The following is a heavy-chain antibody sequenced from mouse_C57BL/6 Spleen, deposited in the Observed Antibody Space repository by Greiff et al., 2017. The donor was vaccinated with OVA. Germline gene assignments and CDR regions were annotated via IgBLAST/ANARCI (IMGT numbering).Heavy chain of an antibody. D-gene: IGHD1-1*01. J-gene: IGHJ3*01. Sequence: EVQLVESGGGLVKPGGSLKLSCAASGFTFSDYGMHWVRQAPEKGLEWVAYISSGSSTIYYADTVKGRFPISRDNAKNTLFLQMTSLRSEDTAMYYCARPPYYYGSSYYPAWFAYWGQGTLVTVSA. CDR1: GFTFSDYG. CDR3: ARPPYYYGSSYYPAWFAY. CDR2: ISSGSSTI. V-gene: IGHV5-17*01.